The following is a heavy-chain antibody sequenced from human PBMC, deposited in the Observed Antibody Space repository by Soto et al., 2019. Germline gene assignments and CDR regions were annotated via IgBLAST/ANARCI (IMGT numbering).Heavy chain of an antibody. CDR2: IYPGDSDT. CDR3: ARHEYYYDSSGYSSYGMDV. V-gene: IGHV5-51*01. CDR1: GYSFTGYW. Sequence: GESLKISCKGSGYSFTGYWIGWVRQMPGKGLEWMGIIYPGDSDTRYSPSFQGQVTISADKSISTAYLQWSSLKASDTAMYYCARHEYYYDSSGYSSYGMDVWGQGTTVTVS. D-gene: IGHD3-22*01. J-gene: IGHJ6*02.